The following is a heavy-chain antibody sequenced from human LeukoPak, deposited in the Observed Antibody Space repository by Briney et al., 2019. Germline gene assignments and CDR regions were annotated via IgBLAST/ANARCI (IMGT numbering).Heavy chain of an antibody. Sequence: SETLSLTCTVSGGSISSYYWSWLRQPPGKGLEWIGYIYYSGSTNYNPSLKSRVTISVDTSKNQFSLKLSSVTAADTAVYYCASNDFWSGWDAFDIWGQGTMVTVSS. CDR3: ASNDFWSGWDAFDI. D-gene: IGHD3-3*01. CDR2: IYYSGST. CDR1: GGSISSYY. V-gene: IGHV4-59*01. J-gene: IGHJ3*02.